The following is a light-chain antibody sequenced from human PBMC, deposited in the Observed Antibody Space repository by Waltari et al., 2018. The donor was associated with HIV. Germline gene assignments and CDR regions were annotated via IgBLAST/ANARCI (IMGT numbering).Light chain of an antibody. CDR3: QSTDHDGTWV. Sequence: SYELTQTPSVSVSPGQTARISCSRGALPKKYSYWYGQKPEQAPVLIIYKDIERPSGIPERSSGSRSGTGVTLTISDVQAEDEGDYYCQSTDHDGTWVFGGGTKLTVL. CDR1: ALPKKY. V-gene: IGLV3-25*03. J-gene: IGLJ3*02. CDR2: KDI.